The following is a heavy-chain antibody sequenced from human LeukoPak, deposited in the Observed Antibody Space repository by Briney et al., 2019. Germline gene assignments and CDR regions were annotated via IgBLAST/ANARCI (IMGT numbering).Heavy chain of an antibody. J-gene: IGHJ4*02. Sequence: GGSLRLSCAASEFTFSSYGMHWVRQAPGKGLEWVAVISYDGSNKYYADSVKGRFTISRDNSKNTLYLQMNSLRAEDTAVYYCAKGGGYSHYYFDYWGQGTLVTVSS. CDR1: EFTFSSYG. CDR3: AKGGGYSHYYFDY. CDR2: ISYDGSNK. V-gene: IGHV3-30*18. D-gene: IGHD5-18*01.